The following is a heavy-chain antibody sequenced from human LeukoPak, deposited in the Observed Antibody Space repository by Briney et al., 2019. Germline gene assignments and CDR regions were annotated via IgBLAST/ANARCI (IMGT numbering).Heavy chain of an antibody. Sequence: GGSLRLSCAASGFTFDDYAMHWVRQAPGKGLEWVSGISWNSGNIGYADSVKGRFTISRDNAKNSLYLQMNSLRAEDTALYYCAKDMVGIAVAPDYWGQGTLVTVSS. CDR3: AKDMVGIAVAPDY. D-gene: IGHD6-19*01. CDR1: GFTFDDYA. CDR2: ISWNSGNI. J-gene: IGHJ4*02. V-gene: IGHV3-9*01.